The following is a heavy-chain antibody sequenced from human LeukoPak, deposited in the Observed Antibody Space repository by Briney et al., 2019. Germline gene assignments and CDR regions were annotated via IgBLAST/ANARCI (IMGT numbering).Heavy chain of an antibody. CDR3: ARGRRYCSGGSCYYFDY. CDR2: MNPNSGNT. Sequence: ASVKVSCKASGYTFTSYDINRVRQATGQGLEWMGWMNPNSGNTGYAQKFQGRVTMTRNTSISTAYMELSSLRSEDTAVYYCARGRRYCSGGSCYYFDYWGQGTLVTVSS. J-gene: IGHJ4*02. D-gene: IGHD2-15*01. CDR1: GYTFTSYD. V-gene: IGHV1-8*01.